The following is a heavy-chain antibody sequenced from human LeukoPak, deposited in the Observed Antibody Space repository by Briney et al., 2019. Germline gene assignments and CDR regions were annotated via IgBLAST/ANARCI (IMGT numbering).Heavy chain of an antibody. CDR3: ARVPDEMATILFDY. CDR2: INPNSGGT. J-gene: IGHJ4*02. V-gene: IGHV1-2*02. Sequence: GASVKVSCKASGYTFTGYYMHWVRQAPGQGLEWMGWINPNSGGTNYAQKFQGRVTMTRDTSISTAYMELSRLRSDDTAVYYCARVPDEMATILFDYWGQGTLVTVSS. CDR1: GYTFTGYY. D-gene: IGHD5-24*01.